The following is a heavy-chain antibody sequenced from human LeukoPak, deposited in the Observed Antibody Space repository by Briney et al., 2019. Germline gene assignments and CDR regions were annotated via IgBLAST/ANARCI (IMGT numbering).Heavy chain of an antibody. J-gene: IGHJ4*02. Sequence: SETLSLTCTVSGASISSFYWSWIRQPAGKGLEWIGRIYTSGGTNYNHSLKSRVTMSIDTSKNQFSLKLYSVTAADTAVYYCVTDRSGSYDYWGQGILVTVSS. D-gene: IGHD1-26*01. CDR1: GASISSFY. V-gene: IGHV4-4*07. CDR2: IYTSGGT. CDR3: VTDRSGSYDY.